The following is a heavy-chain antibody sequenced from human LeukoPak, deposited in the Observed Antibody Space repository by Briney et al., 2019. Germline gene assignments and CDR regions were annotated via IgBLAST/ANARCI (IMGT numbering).Heavy chain of an antibody. V-gene: IGHV3-74*01. CDR2: ISYDGKST. Sequence: GGSLRLSCAASGFTFISYWMHWVRQVPGKGLVWVSRISYDGKSTNYADSVKGRFTISRDNAKNTLYLQMNSLRAEETAVYYCARGYVYYYDSSGHPGFDYWGQGILVTVSS. CDR3: ARGYVYYYDSSGHPGFDY. D-gene: IGHD3-22*01. CDR1: GFTFISYW. J-gene: IGHJ4*02.